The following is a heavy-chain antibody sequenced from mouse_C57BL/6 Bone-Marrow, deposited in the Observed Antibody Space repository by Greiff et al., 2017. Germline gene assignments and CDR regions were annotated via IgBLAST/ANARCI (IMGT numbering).Heavy chain of an antibody. CDR2: IHPDSGST. D-gene: IGHD1-3*01. J-gene: IGHJ4*01. CDR1: GYTFTSYW. Sequence: VQLQQPGAELVKPGASVKLSCKASGYTFTSYWMHWVKQRPGQGLEWIGMIHPDSGSTNYNEKFKSKATLTVDKSSSTAYMQLSSLPSEDSAVYYCARYSGCKCDYIDSWGQGTTVTVSS. CDR3: ARYSGCKCDYIDS. V-gene: IGHV1-64*01.